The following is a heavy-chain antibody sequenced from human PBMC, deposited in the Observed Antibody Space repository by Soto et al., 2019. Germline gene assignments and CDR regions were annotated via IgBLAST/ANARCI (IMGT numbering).Heavy chain of an antibody. D-gene: IGHD3-16*01. CDR2: IREDGSER. Sequence: GGSLRLSCAASGFTFNSYWMSWVRQAPGKGLEWVANIREDGSERYYVDSVKGRFTISRDNAKNSLYLQMEGLRVEDTAVYYCTRGPPGGYGMDVWGQGTTVTVSS. CDR1: GFTFNSYW. CDR3: TRGPPGGYGMDV. V-gene: IGHV3-7*03. J-gene: IGHJ6*02.